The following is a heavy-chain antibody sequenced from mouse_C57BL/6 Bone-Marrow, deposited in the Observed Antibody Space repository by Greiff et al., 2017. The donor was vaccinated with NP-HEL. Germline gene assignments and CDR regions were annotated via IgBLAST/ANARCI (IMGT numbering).Heavy chain of an antibody. D-gene: IGHD1-1*01. V-gene: IGHV1-47*01. CDR2: FHPYNDDT. Sequence: QVQLKQSGAELVKPGASVKMSCKASGYTFTTYPIEWMKQTHGKRLEWIGNFHPYNDDTKYNEKFKCKATLNVEKSASTVYLELSRLTYEESAVYYCARQNPVVASPSAMDYWGQGPSVTVSS. CDR3: ARQNPVVASPSAMDY. CDR1: GYTFTTYP. J-gene: IGHJ4*01.